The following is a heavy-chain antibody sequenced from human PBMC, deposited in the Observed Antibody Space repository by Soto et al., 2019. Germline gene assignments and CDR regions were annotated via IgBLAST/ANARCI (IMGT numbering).Heavy chain of an antibody. CDR3: AKDLILAVAGTFDY. CDR2: ISGSGGST. Sequence: GGSLRLSCAASGFTFSSYAXSWVRQAPGKGLEWVSAISGSGGSTYYADSVKGRFTISRDNSKNTLYLQMNSLRAEDTAVYYCAKDLILAVAGTFDYWGQGTLVTVSS. J-gene: IGHJ4*02. D-gene: IGHD6-19*01. V-gene: IGHV3-23*01. CDR1: GFTFSSYA.